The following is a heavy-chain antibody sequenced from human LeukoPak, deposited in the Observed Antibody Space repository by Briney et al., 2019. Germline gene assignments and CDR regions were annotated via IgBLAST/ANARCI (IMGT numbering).Heavy chain of an antibody. CDR2: INPNSGGT. D-gene: IGHD4/OR15-4a*01. Sequence: GASVKVSCKASGYTFTGYYMHWVRQAPGQGLEWMGWINPNSGGTNYAQKFQGRVTMTRDTSISTAYMELSRLRSDDTAVYYCARDVTTAPLHSRSPNYYFDYWGQGTLVTVSS. J-gene: IGHJ4*02. CDR1: GYTFTGYY. CDR3: ARDVTTAPLHSRSPNYYFDY. V-gene: IGHV1-2*02.